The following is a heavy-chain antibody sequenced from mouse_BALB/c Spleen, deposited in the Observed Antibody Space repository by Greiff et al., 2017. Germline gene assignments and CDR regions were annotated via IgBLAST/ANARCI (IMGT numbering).Heavy chain of an antibody. CDR1: GYSITSDYA. Sequence: EVMLVESGPGLVKPSQSLSLTCTVTGYSITSDYAWNWIRQFPGNKLEWMGYISYSGSTSYNPSLKSRISITRGTSKNQFFLQLNSVTTEDTATYYCAREYGNYYYAMDYWGQGTSVTVSS. CDR3: AREYGNYYYAMDY. CDR2: ISYSGST. D-gene: IGHD2-10*02. V-gene: IGHV3-2*02. J-gene: IGHJ4*01.